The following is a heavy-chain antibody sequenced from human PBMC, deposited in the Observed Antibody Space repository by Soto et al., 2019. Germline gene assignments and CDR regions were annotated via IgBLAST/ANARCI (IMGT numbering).Heavy chain of an antibody. Sequence: EVQLVQSGAEVKKPGESLKISCKASGYSFTSYWIGWVRQMPGKGLEWMGIIYPGDSDTRYSPSFQGQVTISADKSISTAYLQWSSLKASDTAMYYCARQTYCSGGSCYSDYFDYWGQGTLVTVSS. D-gene: IGHD2-15*01. V-gene: IGHV5-51*01. CDR3: ARQTYCSGGSCYSDYFDY. CDR1: GYSFTSYW. J-gene: IGHJ4*02. CDR2: IYPGDSDT.